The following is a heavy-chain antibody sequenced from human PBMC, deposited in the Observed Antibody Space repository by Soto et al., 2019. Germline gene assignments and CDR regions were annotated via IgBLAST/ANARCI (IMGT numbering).Heavy chain of an antibody. J-gene: IGHJ4*02. V-gene: IGHV4-31*02. D-gene: IGHD1-26*01. CDR2: IFNSRTT. CDR3: ALALGPTTGLDY. CDR1: GASTISHYH. Sequence: SETLSLTCSVSGASTISHYHWTWIRQPPGKGVEWMGYIFNSRTTFYNPSLTRRLSISMDTSGNHFSLELRSVTAADTAVYYCALALGPTTGLDYWGQGTLVT.